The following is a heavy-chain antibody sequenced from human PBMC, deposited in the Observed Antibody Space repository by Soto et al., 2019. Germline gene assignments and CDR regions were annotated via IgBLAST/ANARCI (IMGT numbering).Heavy chain of an antibody. CDR1: GFTVSSNY. CDR3: ARDVRLTVGDIYYYYYGMDV. J-gene: IGHJ6*02. CDR2: IYSGGST. D-gene: IGHD5-12*01. V-gene: IGHV3-53*02. Sequence: EVQLVETGGVLIQPGGSLRLSCAASGFTVSSNYMSWVRQAPGKGLEWVSVIYSGGSTYYADSVKGRFTISRDNSKNTLYLQMNSLRAEDTAVYYCARDVRLTVGDIYYYYYGMDVWGQGTTVTVSS.